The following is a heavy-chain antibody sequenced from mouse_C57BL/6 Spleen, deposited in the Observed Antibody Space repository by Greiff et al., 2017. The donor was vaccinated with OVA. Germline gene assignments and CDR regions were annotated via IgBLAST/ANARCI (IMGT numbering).Heavy chain of an antibody. Sequence: QVHVKQSGAELVKPGASVKISCKASGYAFSSYWMNWVKQRPGKGLEWIGQIYPGDGDTNYNGKFKGKATLTADKSSSTAYMQLSSLTSEDSAVYFCAREDDGYQYYFDYWGQGTTLTVSS. J-gene: IGHJ2*01. V-gene: IGHV1-80*01. D-gene: IGHD2-3*01. CDR1: GYAFSSYW. CDR3: AREDDGYQYYFDY. CDR2: IYPGDGDT.